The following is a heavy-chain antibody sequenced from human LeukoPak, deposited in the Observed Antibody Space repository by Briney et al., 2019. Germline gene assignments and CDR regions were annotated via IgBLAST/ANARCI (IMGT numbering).Heavy chain of an antibody. CDR1: GGSISSYY. Sequence: PSETLSLTCTVSGGSISSYYWSWIRQPPGKGLEWIGYIHYSGSTYYNPSLKSRVTISVDTSKNQFSLKLSSVTAADTAVYYCARLSAAVSALDYWGQGTLVTVSS. J-gene: IGHJ4*02. CDR3: ARLSAAVSALDY. V-gene: IGHV4-59*12. CDR2: IHYSGST. D-gene: IGHD6-13*01.